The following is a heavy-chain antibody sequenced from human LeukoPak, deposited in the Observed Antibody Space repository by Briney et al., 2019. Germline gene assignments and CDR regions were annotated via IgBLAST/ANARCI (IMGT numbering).Heavy chain of an antibody. CDR1: GGSISSGDYY. D-gene: IGHD2-2*01. Sequence: TSETLSLTCTVSGGSISSGDYYWSWIRQPPGTGLEWIGYIYYSGSTYYNPSLKSRVTISVDTSKNQFSLKLSSVTAADTAVYYCARGLMSWDIVVVPAAKGAWFDPWGQGTLVTVSS. CDR3: ARGLMSWDIVVVPAAKGAWFDP. CDR2: IYYSGST. J-gene: IGHJ5*02. V-gene: IGHV4-30-4*01.